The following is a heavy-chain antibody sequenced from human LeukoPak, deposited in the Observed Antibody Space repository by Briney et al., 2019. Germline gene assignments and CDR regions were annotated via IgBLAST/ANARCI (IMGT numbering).Heavy chain of an antibody. J-gene: IGHJ3*02. CDR2: MNSDGSSK. CDR3: ARVSGSYHWGVAAFDI. V-gene: IGHV3-74*01. Sequence: GGSLRLSCVASGFTVSNNHMSWVRQAPGKGLVWVSRMNSDGSSKSYADSVKGRFTISRDNAKNTLYLQMNSLRVEDTAVYYCARVSGSYHWGVAAFDIWGQGTMVTVSS. D-gene: IGHD1-26*01. CDR1: GFTVSNNH.